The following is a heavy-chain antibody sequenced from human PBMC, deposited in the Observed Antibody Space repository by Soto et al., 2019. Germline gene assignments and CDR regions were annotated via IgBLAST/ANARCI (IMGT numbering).Heavy chain of an antibody. J-gene: IGHJ4*02. CDR3: ARGYGRNFDY. CDR1: GGSISSNNW. V-gene: IGHV4-4*02. Sequence: SETLSLTCAVSGGSISSNNWWTWVRQPPGKGLEWIGEIYHNGSSNYHPSLKSRVTISVDTSKNQFSLRLSSVTAADTAVYYCARGYGRNFDYWGQGTLVTVSS. D-gene: IGHD5-18*01. CDR2: IYHNGSS.